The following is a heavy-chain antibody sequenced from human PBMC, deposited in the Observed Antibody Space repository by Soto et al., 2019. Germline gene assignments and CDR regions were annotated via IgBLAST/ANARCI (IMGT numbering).Heavy chain of an antibody. CDR1: GGTFSSYA. Sequence: SVKVSCKASGGTFSSYAISWVRQAPGQGLEWMGGIIPIFGTANYAQKFQGRVTITADKSTSTAYMELSSLRSEDTAVYYCARGSTDSYPGSRIFDFWGRGTLVTVSS. CDR2: IIPIFGTA. V-gene: IGHV1-69*06. J-gene: IGHJ4*02. CDR3: ARGSTDSYPGSRIFDF. D-gene: IGHD3-10*01.